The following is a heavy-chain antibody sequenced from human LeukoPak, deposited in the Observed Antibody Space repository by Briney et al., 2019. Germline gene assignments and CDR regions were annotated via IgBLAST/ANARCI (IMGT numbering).Heavy chain of an antibody. D-gene: IGHD3-9*01. J-gene: IGHJ3*02. Sequence: PSQTLSLTCTVSGGSISSGDYYWSWIRQPPGKGLEWIGYIYYSGSTYYNPSLKSRVTISVDTSKNQFSLKLSSVTAADTAVYYCAREWQYCDILTGYTDAFDIWGQGTMVTVSS. CDR3: AREWQYCDILTGYTDAFDI. V-gene: IGHV4-30-4*01. CDR2: IYYSGST. CDR1: GGSISSGDYY.